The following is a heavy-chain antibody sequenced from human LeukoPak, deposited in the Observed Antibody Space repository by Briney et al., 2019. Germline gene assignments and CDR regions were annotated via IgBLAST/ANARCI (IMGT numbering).Heavy chain of an antibody. CDR3: ARDSGGYDSY. V-gene: IGHV3-21*01. Sequence: GGSLRLSCAASGFTFSSYSMNWVRQAPGKGLEWVSFISSSSYIYYADSVKCRFTISRDNAKNSLYLQMNSLRAEDTAVYYCARDSGGYDSYWGQGTLVTVSS. D-gene: IGHD5-12*01. J-gene: IGHJ4*02. CDR1: GFTFSSYS. CDR2: ISSSSYI.